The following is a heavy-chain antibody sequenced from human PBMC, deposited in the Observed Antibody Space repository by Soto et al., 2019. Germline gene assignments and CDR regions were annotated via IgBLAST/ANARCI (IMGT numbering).Heavy chain of an antibody. Sequence: GGSLRLSCAASGFTFSSYGMHWVRQAPGKGLEWVAVIWYDGSNKYYADSVKGRFTISRDNSKNTLYLQMNSLRAEDTAVYYCAREGEDIVVVVAARSISGYYFDYWGQGTLVTGSS. V-gene: IGHV3-33*01. CDR2: IWYDGSNK. CDR1: GFTFSSYG. D-gene: IGHD2-15*01. CDR3: AREGEDIVVVVAARSISGYYFDY. J-gene: IGHJ4*02.